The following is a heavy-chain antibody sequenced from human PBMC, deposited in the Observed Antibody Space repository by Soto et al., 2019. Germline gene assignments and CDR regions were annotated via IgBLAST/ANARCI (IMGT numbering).Heavy chain of an antibody. J-gene: IGHJ4*02. CDR3: ARRGSGSYYDY. D-gene: IGHD1-26*01. V-gene: IGHV3-23*01. CDR2: ISGSGDST. CDR1: GFTFSSYA. Sequence: EVQLLESGGGLVQPGGSLRLSCAASGFTFSSYAMRWVRQAPVKGLEWVSAISGSGDSTYYADSVTGRFTISRDNSKNTLYLQMNSLRAEDTAVYYGARRGSGSYYDYWGQGTLVTVSS.